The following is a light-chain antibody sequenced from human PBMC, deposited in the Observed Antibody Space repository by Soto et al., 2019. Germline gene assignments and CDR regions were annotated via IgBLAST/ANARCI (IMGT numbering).Light chain of an antibody. CDR1: QSVRNK. J-gene: IGKJ3*01. Sequence: EILMTQSPATLSVSPGDRATLSCRASQSVRNKLAWYQQKLGQAPRLLIHGASTRATGTPARFSGSGSGTEFTLTISSLQSEDFAVYYCQQYGRSPFTFGPGTKVDIK. CDR3: QQYGRSPFT. V-gene: IGKV3-15*01. CDR2: GAS.